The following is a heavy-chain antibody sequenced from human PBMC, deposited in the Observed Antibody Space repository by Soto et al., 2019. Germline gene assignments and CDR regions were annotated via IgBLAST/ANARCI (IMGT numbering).Heavy chain of an antibody. D-gene: IGHD5-18*01. CDR1: GGTFSSYT. J-gene: IGHJ3*02. Sequence: KVSCKASGGTFSSYTISWVRQAPGQGLEWMGRIIPILGIANYAQKFQGRVTITADKSTSTAYMELSSLRSEDTAVYYCATLAPSYGTIHAFDIWGQGTMVTVSS. V-gene: IGHV1-69*02. CDR3: ATLAPSYGTIHAFDI. CDR2: IIPILGIA.